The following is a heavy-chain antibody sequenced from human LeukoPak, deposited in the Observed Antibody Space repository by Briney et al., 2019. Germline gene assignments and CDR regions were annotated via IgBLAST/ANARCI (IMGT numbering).Heavy chain of an antibody. D-gene: IGHD6-19*01. Sequence: GASVKVSCKASGYTFTSDGISWVRQAPGQGLEWMGWISAYNGNTNYAQKLQGRVTMTTDTSTSTAYMELRRLRSDDTAVYYCAREGIAVAGRGDYFDYWGQGTLVTVSS. CDR3: AREGIAVAGRGDYFDY. J-gene: IGHJ4*02. CDR1: GYTFTSDG. CDR2: ISAYNGNT. V-gene: IGHV1-18*01.